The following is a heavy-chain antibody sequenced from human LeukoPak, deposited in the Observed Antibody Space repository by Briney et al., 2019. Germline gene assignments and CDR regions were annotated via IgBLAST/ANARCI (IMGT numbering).Heavy chain of an antibody. CDR1: GFTFSSYG. D-gene: IGHD1-26*01. V-gene: IGHV3-30*02. CDR3: AGWWELLSSAHRVHFGY. J-gene: IGHJ4*02. Sequence: GGSLRLSCAASGFTFSSYGMHWVRQAPGKGLEWVAFIRYDGSNKYYADSVKGRFTISRDNSKNTLYLQMNSLRAEDTAVYYCAGWWELLSSAHRVHFGYWGQGTLVTVSS. CDR2: IRYDGSNK.